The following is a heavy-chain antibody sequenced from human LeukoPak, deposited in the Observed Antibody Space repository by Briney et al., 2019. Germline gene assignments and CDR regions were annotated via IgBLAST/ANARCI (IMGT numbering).Heavy chain of an antibody. CDR1: GFTFSSYG. J-gene: IGHJ4*02. Sequence: GGSLRLSCAASGFTFSSYGMHWVRQAPGKGLEWVAFISYDGTNKYYADSVKGRFTISRDNSKNTLYLQMNSLRAEDTAVYYCAKLDSSSSSYWGQGTLVTISS. V-gene: IGHV3-30*18. CDR3: AKLDSSSSSY. D-gene: IGHD6-13*01. CDR2: ISYDGTNK.